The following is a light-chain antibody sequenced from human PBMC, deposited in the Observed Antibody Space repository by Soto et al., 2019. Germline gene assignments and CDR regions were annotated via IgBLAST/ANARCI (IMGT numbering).Light chain of an antibody. CDR3: HHYVGSPWA. CDR1: QSVNRF. Sequence: EIVLTQSPGTLSLSPGERATLSCRASQSVNRFLAWFQQKPGQVPRLLIYGASNRATGIPDRFSGSGSETAFTLTITRLEPEDFAVYYCHHYVGSPWAFGQGTKVENK. J-gene: IGKJ1*01. V-gene: IGKV3-20*01. CDR2: GAS.